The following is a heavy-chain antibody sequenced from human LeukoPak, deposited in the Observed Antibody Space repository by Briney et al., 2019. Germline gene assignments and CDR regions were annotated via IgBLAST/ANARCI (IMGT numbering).Heavy chain of an antibody. V-gene: IGHV3-7*01. J-gene: IGHJ4*02. CDR3: ARGGGYAWDY. CDR2: ISHDGSEK. D-gene: IGHD5-12*01. CDR1: GFPFSSHW. Sequence: GGSLRLSCAASGFPFSSHWLSWFRQSPGKGLEWVAHISHDGSEKHYVDSVKGRFTISRDNAKNSLYLQMNSLRAEDTAVYYCARGGGYAWDYWGQGTLVTVSS.